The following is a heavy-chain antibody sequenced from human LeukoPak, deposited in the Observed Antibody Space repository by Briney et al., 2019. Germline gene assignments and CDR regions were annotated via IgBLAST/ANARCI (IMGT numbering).Heavy chain of an antibody. D-gene: IGHD1-1*01. V-gene: IGHV4-59*01. Sequence: PSETLSLTCTVSGGSISSYYWSWIRQPPGKGLEWIAYIYYSGSTNYNPSLKSRVTISVDTSKNQFSLKLSSVTAADTAVYYCARAVGGDAWHDGPNWFDPWGQGTLVTVSS. J-gene: IGHJ5*02. CDR2: IYYSGST. CDR1: GGSISSYY. CDR3: ARAVGGDAWHDGPNWFDP.